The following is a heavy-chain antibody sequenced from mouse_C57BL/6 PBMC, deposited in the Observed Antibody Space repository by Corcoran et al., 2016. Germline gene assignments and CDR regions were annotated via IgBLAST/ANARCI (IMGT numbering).Heavy chain of an antibody. CDR1: GYTFTDYY. CDR2: INPNNGGT. V-gene: IGHV1-26*01. CDR3: AREGNYYVSSWNFDY. D-gene: IGHD1-1*01. Sequence: EVQLQQSGPELVKPGASVKISCKASGYTFTDYYMNWVKQSHGKSLEWIGDINPNNGGTSYNQKFKGKATLTVDKSSSTAYMELRSLTSEDSAVYYCAREGNYYVSSWNFDYWGQGTTLTVSS. J-gene: IGHJ2*01.